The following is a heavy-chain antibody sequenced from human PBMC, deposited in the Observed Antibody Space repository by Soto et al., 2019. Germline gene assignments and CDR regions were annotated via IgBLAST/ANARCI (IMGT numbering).Heavy chain of an antibody. CDR1: GFTFREYS. CDR2: ISSDGDIT. D-gene: IGHD3-9*01. Sequence: QPVDSRRFACSACGFTFREYSMHWVRQAPGKGVEYVSTISSDGDITYYADSVKGRLTISRDNSKNTLYLQMNSLRPEDTAVYYCLKVPKFYDILTGYYSTNFFDPWAQGTLVTVSS. V-gene: IGHV3-64D*06. CDR3: LKVPKFYDILTGYYSTNFFDP. J-gene: IGHJ5*02.